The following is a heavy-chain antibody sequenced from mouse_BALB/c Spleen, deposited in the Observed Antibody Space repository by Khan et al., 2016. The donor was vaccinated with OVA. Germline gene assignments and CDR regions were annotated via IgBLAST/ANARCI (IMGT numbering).Heavy chain of an antibody. V-gene: IGHV3-2*02. CDR2: ISSTGST. J-gene: IGHJ4*01. CDR3: ARSLYYSYGYALDC. D-gene: IGHD2-12*01. Sequence: EVKLLESGPGLVKPSQSLSLTCTVTGYSITSDYAWNWIRQFPGNKLEWMGYISSTGSTSYNPSLKSRISITRDISKNQFFLQLKSVTTEDTATYYCARSLYYSYGYALDCWGRGTSVIVSS. CDR1: GYSITSDYA.